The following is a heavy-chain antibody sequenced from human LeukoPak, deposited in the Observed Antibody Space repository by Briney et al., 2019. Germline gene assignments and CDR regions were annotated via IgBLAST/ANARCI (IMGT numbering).Heavy chain of an antibody. V-gene: IGHV3-73*01. CDR1: GFTFSGSA. CDR2: IRSKANSYAT. Sequence: GGSLRLSCAASGFTFSGSAMHWVRQASGKGLEWVGRIRSKANSYATAYAASVRGRFTISRDDSKNTAYLQMNSLKTEDTAVYYCTRLGVAAAVHYYYYMDVWGKGTTVIVSS. J-gene: IGHJ6*03. CDR3: TRLGVAAAVHYYYYMDV. D-gene: IGHD6-13*01.